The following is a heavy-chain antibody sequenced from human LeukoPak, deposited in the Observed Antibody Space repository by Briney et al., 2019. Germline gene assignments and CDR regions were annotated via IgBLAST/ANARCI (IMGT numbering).Heavy chain of an antibody. CDR2: IYPGDSDT. CDR1: GYSFTSYW. J-gene: IGHJ4*02. V-gene: IGHV5-51*01. Sequence: GESLKISYKGSGYSFTSYWIGWVRQMPGKGLEWMGIIYPGDSDTRYSPSFQGQVTISADKSISTAYLQWSSLKASDTAMYYCARHPDYYGSGSYYPLFDYWGQGTAVTVSS. CDR3: ARHPDYYGSGSYYPLFDY. D-gene: IGHD3-10*01.